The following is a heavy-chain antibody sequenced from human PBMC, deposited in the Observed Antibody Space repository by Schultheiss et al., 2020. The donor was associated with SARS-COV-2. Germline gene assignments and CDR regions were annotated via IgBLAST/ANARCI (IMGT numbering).Heavy chain of an antibody. CDR2: IYTSGST. CDR3: ARELPRNGMDV. CDR1: GGSISSGGYS. Sequence: SETLSLTCAVFGGSISSGGYSWSWIRQPPGKGLEWIGRIYTSGSTNYNPSLKSRVTISVDTSKNQFSLKLSSVTAADTAVYYCARELPRNGMDVWGQGTTVTVSS. J-gene: IGHJ6*02. V-gene: IGHV4-61*02.